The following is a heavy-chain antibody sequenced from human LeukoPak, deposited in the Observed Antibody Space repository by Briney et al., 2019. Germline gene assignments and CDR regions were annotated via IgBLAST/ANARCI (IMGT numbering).Heavy chain of an antibody. CDR3: AKDEGSGWNDVFDY. D-gene: IGHD1-1*01. CDR1: GFTFSNYA. V-gene: IGHV3-23*01. Sequence: GGSLRLSCAASGFTFSNYALTWVRQAPVKGLEWVSSISGSGSSTYYADSVKGRFTISRDNSKNTLYLQMNSLRAEDTAVYYCAKDEGSGWNDVFDYWGQGTLVTVSS. CDR2: ISGSGSST. J-gene: IGHJ4*02.